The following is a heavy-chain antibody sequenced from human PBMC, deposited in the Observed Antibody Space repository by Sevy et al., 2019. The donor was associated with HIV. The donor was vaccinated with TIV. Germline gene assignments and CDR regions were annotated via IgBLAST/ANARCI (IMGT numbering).Heavy chain of an antibody. D-gene: IGHD5-12*01. J-gene: IGHJ4*02. Sequence: GGSLRLSCAASGFTFSSYSMNWVRQAPGKGLEWVSSISSSSSYIYYADSVKGRITKARDNAKNSLYLQMNSLRAEDTAVYYCARGGGYGLTTPFDYWGQGTLVTVSS. CDR2: ISSSSSYI. CDR3: ARGGGYGLTTPFDY. CDR1: GFTFSSYS. V-gene: IGHV3-21*01.